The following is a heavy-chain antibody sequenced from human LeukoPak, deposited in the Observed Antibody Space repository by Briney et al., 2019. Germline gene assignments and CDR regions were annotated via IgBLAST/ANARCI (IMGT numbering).Heavy chain of an antibody. CDR2: IYYSGST. V-gene: IGHV4-39*07. CDR3: ARGGYYYDSSGYYHNSGFAFDI. J-gene: IGHJ3*02. D-gene: IGHD3-22*01. Sequence: KPSETLSLTCTVSGGSISSSSYYWGWIRQPPGKGLEWIGSIYYSGSTYYNPSLKSRVTISVDTSKNQFSLKLSSVTAADTAVYYCARGGYYYDSSGYYHNSGFAFDIWGQGTMVTVSS. CDR1: GGSISSSSYY.